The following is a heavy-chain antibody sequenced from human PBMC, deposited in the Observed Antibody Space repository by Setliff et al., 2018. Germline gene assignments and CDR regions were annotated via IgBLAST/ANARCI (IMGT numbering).Heavy chain of an antibody. V-gene: IGHV3-7*01. CDR1: GFTLSSYW. CDR3: ARDGGEY. D-gene: IGHD3-16*01. CDR2: IKQDGSEK. J-gene: IGHJ4*02. Sequence: GGSLRLSCAASGFTLSSYWMSWVRQAPGKGLEWVANIKQDGSEKYYVDPVKGRFTISRDNAKNSLYLQMNSLRAEDTAVYYCARDGGEYWGQGTLVTVSS.